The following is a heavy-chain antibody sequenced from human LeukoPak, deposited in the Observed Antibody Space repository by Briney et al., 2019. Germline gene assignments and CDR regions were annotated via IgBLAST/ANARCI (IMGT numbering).Heavy chain of an antibody. CDR2: IGGRGGST. Sequence: GGSLRLSCAASGFTFSSFTMTWVRQAPGKGLEWVSAIGGRGGSTYYADSVKGRFTISRDNSKNTLYLQMNSLRAEDTAVYYCAKLERRPGWFDPWGQGTLVTVSS. CDR1: GFTFSSFT. V-gene: IGHV3-23*01. J-gene: IGHJ5*02. CDR3: AKLERRPGWFDP. D-gene: IGHD1-1*01.